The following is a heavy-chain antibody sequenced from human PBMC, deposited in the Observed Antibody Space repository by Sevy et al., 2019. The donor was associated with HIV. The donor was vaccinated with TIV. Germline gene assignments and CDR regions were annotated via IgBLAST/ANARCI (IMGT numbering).Heavy chain of an antibody. CDR2: ITWDSGRI. J-gene: IGHJ4*02. V-gene: IGHV3-9*01. Sequence: GGSLRLSCAASGFTFGDLVMHWVRQPPGKGLEWVSAITWDSGRIVYADSVKGRFTISRDNAKNSLYLQMNSLRTEDTAFYYCAKDIRGAPETLDQWGQGTLVTVSS. D-gene: IGHD3-16*01. CDR1: GFTFGDLV. CDR3: AKDIRGAPETLDQ.